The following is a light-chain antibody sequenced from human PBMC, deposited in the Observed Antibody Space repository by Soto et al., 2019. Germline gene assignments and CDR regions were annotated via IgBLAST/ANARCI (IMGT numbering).Light chain of an antibody. Sequence: DIQMTQSPSSLSASIGDRVTITCRASQDIRDDLGWYQQKPGKAPKRLIFGASSLQSGVPSRFSGSGSGTEFSLTISSLQPEDFATYYCLQHTTFPWTFGQGTKVEVK. J-gene: IGKJ1*01. CDR2: GAS. CDR3: LQHTTFPWT. V-gene: IGKV1-17*01. CDR1: QDIRDD.